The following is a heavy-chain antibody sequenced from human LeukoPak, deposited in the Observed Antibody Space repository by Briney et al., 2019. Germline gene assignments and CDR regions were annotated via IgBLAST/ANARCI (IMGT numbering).Heavy chain of an antibody. J-gene: IGHJ1*01. V-gene: IGHV3-7*01. D-gene: IGHD1-1*01. CDR1: GFTFSSFW. CDR2: IKEDGSEK. CDR3: AREPDNTNWSGGYFHH. Sequence: PGGSLRLSCAASGFTFSSFWMSWVRQAPGKGLKWVANIKEDGSEKYYVDSVKGRFTISRDNAKNSLYLQMNSLRAEDTAVYYCAREPDNTNWSGGYFHHWGQGTLVTVSS.